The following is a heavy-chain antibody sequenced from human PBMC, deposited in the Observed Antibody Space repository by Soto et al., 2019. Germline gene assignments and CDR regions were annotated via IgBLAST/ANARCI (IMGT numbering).Heavy chain of an antibody. Sequence: EVQLVESGGGLVKPGGSLRLSCAASGFTFSNAWMSWVRQAPGKGLEWVGRIKSKTDGGTTDYAAPVKGRFTISRDDSKNTLYLQMNSLKTEDTAVYYCTTDLWVCSGGSCYSQAESNIFDYWGQGTLVTVSS. V-gene: IGHV3-15*01. CDR1: GFTFSNAW. J-gene: IGHJ4*02. CDR3: TTDLWVCSGGSCYSQAESNIFDY. CDR2: IKSKTDGGTT. D-gene: IGHD2-15*01.